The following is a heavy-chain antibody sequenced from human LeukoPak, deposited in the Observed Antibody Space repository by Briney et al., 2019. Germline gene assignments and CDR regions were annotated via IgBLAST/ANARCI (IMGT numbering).Heavy chain of an antibody. D-gene: IGHD1-1*01. CDR2: IIPIFGTA. Sequence: SVKVSCKASGGTFSSYAISWVRQAPGQGLEWMGRIIPIFGTANYAQKFQGRVTITTDDSTSTAYMELSSLRSEDTAVYYCASTYNWNVPLPDYWGQGTLVTVSS. V-gene: IGHV1-69*05. CDR3: ASTYNWNVPLPDY. CDR1: GGTFSSYA. J-gene: IGHJ4*02.